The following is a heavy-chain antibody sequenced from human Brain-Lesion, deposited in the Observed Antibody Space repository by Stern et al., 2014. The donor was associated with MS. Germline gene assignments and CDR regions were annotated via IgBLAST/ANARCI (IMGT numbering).Heavy chain of an antibody. Sequence: QMQLQESGPGLVKPSQTLSLSCTVSGGSISSGGYYWSWIRQPAGQGLEWIGRIFNSGSTSYTPSLKSRVTISKATSKNQFSLRLNSMTAADTAVYYCARGRVVPGFQYYATDVWGQGTTVIVS. D-gene: IGHD2-2*01. CDR1: GGSISSGGYY. CDR3: ARGRVVPGFQYYATDV. V-gene: IGHV4-61*02. J-gene: IGHJ6*02. CDR2: IFNSGST.